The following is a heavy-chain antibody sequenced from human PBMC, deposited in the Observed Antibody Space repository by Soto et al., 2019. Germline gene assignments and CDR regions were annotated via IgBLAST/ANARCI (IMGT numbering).Heavy chain of an antibody. V-gene: IGHV3-23*01. CDR3: AKSRVFIGAIVTLLDS. Sequence: EVQLLESGGGLVQPGGSLTLSCATSGFTFSSYAMVWVRQAAEKGLEWVASISNNGDTAYNADSVKGSFTISRGNSENTLYLQMNGLIADDTALYFCAKSRVFIGAIVTLLDSWGQGTQVTVSS. D-gene: IGHD3-16*02. CDR1: GFTFSSYA. CDR2: ISNNGDTA. J-gene: IGHJ4*02.